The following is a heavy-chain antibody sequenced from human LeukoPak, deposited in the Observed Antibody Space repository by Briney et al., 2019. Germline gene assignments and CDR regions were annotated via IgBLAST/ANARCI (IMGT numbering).Heavy chain of an antibody. CDR3: ARDRGNYFDY. V-gene: IGHV1-3*03. Sequence: GASVKVSCKASGYTFTSYAMHWVRQAPGQRLEWMGWINDGNGNTKYSQEFQGRVTITRDTSERTAYMELSSRGSEDIAVYYCARDRGNYFDYWGQGTLVTVSS. D-gene: IGHD3-10*01. J-gene: IGHJ4*02. CDR2: INDGNGNT. CDR1: GYTFTSYA.